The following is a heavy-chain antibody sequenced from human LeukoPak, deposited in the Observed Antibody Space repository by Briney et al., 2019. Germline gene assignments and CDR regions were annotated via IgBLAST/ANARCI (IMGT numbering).Heavy chain of an antibody. Sequence: ASVKVSCKASGYTFTSYDINWVRQATGQGLEWMGWMNPSSGNTGYVQKFQGRVTMTRDTSISTAYMELSELRSDDTAVYYCAGQKDPRPIDYWGEGTLITVSS. V-gene: IGHV1-8*02. J-gene: IGHJ4*02. CDR3: AGQKDPRPIDY. CDR1: GYTFTSYD. CDR2: MNPSSGNT.